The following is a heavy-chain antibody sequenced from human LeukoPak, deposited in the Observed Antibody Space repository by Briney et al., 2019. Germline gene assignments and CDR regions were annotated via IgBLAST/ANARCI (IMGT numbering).Heavy chain of an antibody. Sequence: GGSLRLSCTASGFSFSDYAVHWVRQAPGKGLEWVAILSYDGKNIEYADSVKGRFTISRDNSKKALYLQMSSLRAEDTAVYYCARDGRWLAYFDYWGQGTLVTVSS. V-gene: IGHV3-30*04. D-gene: IGHD6-19*01. CDR3: ARDGRWLAYFDY. CDR1: GFSFSDYA. J-gene: IGHJ4*02. CDR2: LSYDGKNI.